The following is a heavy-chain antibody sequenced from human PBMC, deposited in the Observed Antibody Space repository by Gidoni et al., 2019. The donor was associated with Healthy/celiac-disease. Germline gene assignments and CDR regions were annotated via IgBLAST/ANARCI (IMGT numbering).Heavy chain of an antibody. Sequence: QITLKESGPTLVKPTQTLTLTCTFSGFSLSTSGVGVGWIRQPPGKALEWLALIYWDDDKRYSPSLKSRLTITKDTSKNQVVLTMTNMDPVDTATYYCAHSFGVVRGVDYWGQGTLVTVSS. CDR2: IYWDDDK. D-gene: IGHD3-10*01. J-gene: IGHJ4*02. CDR3: AHSFGVVRGVDY. V-gene: IGHV2-5*02. CDR1: GFSLSTSGVG.